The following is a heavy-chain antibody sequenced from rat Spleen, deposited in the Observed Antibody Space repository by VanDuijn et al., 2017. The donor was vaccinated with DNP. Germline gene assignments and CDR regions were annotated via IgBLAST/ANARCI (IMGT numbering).Heavy chain of an antibody. CDR2: ISPSMIST. D-gene: IGHD1-7*01. J-gene: IGHJ2*01. CDR3: ATTDYYYLDY. CDR1: GFTFNNYG. Sequence: EVELVESGGGLVQPGRSLNLSCAASGFTFNNYGMHWIRQAPTRGLEWVASISPSMISTSYRDSVKGRFTISRDNAKSTLYLQKDSLRSEDTATYYRATTDYYYLDYWGQVVMVTVSS. V-gene: IGHV5-19*01.